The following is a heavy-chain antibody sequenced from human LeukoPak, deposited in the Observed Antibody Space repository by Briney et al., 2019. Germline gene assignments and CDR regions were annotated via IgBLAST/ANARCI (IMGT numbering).Heavy chain of an antibody. CDR1: GIIFSNYW. D-gene: IGHD3-10*01. J-gene: IGHJ4*02. CDR3: ARASWFGELIGK. CDR2: INTDGSST. V-gene: IGHV3-74*01. Sequence: GRSLRLSCAASGIIFSNYWMHWVRQAPGKGLVWVSRINTDGSSTSYADSVKGRFTISRDNAKNTLYLQMNSLRAEDTAVYYCARASWFGELIGKWGQGTLVTVSA.